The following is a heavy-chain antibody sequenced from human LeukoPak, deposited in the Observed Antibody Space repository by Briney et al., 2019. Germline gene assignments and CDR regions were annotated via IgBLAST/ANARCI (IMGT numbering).Heavy chain of an antibody. CDR3: AREGYYAYDS. CDR2: IKQEGSVK. J-gene: IGHJ4*02. Sequence: GGSLRLSCAASGFTFSNHWMTWVRQTPGKGREWVANIKQEGSVKKYLDSVKGRFTISRDNAKHSLSLQMNKLRADGTAVYFCAREGYYAYDSWRQGTLVTVSS. CDR1: GFTFSNHW. D-gene: IGHD1-26*01. V-gene: IGHV3-7*01.